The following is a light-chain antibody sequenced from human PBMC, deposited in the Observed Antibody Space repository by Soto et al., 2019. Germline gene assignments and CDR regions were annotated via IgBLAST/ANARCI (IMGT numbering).Light chain of an antibody. J-gene: IGKJ1*01. V-gene: IGKV3-20*01. CDR2: GGS. CDR3: QQYSSSRT. Sequence: EIMMTQSPAILSVSPGERATLSCRASQSVYSNLAWYQQKPGQAPRLLIYGGSSRATGIPVRFSGSGSETDFTLTITRLEPEDFAVYYCQQYSSSRTFGQGTKVDIK. CDR1: QSVYSN.